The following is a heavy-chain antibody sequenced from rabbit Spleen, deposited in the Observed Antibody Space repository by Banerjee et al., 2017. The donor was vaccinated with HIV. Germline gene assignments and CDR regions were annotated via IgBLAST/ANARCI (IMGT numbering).Heavy chain of an antibody. CDR2: IDPVFGTT. CDR1: GFDFSTYG. CDR3: ARDAGTSFSTYGMDL. J-gene: IGHJ6*01. Sequence: QEQLKETGGGLVQPGGSLTLSCVASGFDFSTYGVSWVRQAPGKGLEWIGYIDPVFGTTYYASWAKGCFTISKTSSTTVTLQMTSLTAADTATYFCARDAGTSFSTYGMDLWGQGTLVTVS. D-gene: IGHD8-1*01. V-gene: IGHV1S39*01.